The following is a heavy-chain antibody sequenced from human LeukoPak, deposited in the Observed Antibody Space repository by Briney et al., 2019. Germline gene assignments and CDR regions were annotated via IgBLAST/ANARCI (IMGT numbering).Heavy chain of an antibody. CDR1: GGSISSYY. CDR2: IYYSGST. V-gene: IGHV4-59*08. Sequence: SETLSLTCTVSGGSISSYYWSWIRQPPRKGLEWIGYIYYSGSTNYNPSLKSRVTISVDTSKNQFSLKLSSVTAADTAVYYCARLGTRRILDYWGQGTLVTVSS. D-gene: IGHD2-15*01. J-gene: IGHJ4*02. CDR3: ARLGTRRILDY.